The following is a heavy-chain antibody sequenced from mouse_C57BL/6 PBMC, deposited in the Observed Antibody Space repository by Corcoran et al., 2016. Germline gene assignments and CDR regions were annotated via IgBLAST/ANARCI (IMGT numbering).Heavy chain of an antibody. CDR1: GYTFTTYG. CDR3: ARNYGYDLYYFDY. J-gene: IGHJ2*01. Sequence: QIQLVQSGPELKKPGETVKISCKASGYTFTTYGMSWVKQAPGKGLKWMGWINTYSGVPTYADDFKGRFAFSLETSASTAYLQINNLKNEDTATYFCARNYGYDLYYFDYWGQGTTLTVSS. V-gene: IGHV9-3*01. CDR2: INTYSGVP. D-gene: IGHD2-2*01.